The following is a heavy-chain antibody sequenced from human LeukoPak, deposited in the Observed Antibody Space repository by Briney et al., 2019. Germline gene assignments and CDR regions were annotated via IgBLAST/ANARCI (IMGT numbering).Heavy chain of an antibody. CDR1: GFTFSTYG. J-gene: IGHJ4*02. CDR3: MSYGPDGKQRTR. CDR2: ISGSGGST. Sequence: QAGGSLRLSCAASGFTFSTYGMTWVRQAPGKGLEWVSAISGSGGSTYYADSVKGRFTISRDNSKNTLYLQMNSLRAEDTAVYRHMSYGPDGKQRTRWGQGTLVTVSS. V-gene: IGHV3-23*01. D-gene: IGHD5-18*01.